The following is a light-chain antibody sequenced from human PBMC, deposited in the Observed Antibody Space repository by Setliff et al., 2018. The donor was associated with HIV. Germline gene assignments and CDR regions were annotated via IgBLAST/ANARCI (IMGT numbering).Light chain of an antibody. CDR3: SSYTSSSTGPYV. CDR2: DAS. V-gene: IGLV2-14*01. J-gene: IGLJ1*01. CDR1: SSDVGGYIY. Sequence: QSALTQPASVSGSPGQSITISCTGTSSDVGGYIYVSWYQQHPGKAPKLMIYDASKRPSGVSNRFSGSKSGNTASLTISGLQAEDEADYYCSSYTSSSTGPYVFGTGTKVTRP.